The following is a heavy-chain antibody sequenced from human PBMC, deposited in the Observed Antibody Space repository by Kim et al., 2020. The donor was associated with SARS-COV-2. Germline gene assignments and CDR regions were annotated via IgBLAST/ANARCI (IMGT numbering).Heavy chain of an antibody. V-gene: IGHV4-34*01. Sequence: RVTISVDTSKNQFSLKLSSVTAADTAVYYCARGAVHSSGSSMYYYYGMDVWGQGTTVTVSS. J-gene: IGHJ6*02. D-gene: IGHD3-10*01. CDR3: ARGAVHSSGSSMYYYYGMDV.